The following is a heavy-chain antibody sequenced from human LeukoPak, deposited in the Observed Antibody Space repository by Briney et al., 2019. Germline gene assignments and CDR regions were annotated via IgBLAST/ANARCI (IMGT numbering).Heavy chain of an antibody. CDR2: MNPNSGNT. CDR3: ATEDMTNLHDTFDI. V-gene: IGHV1-8*01. D-gene: IGHD4-11*01. Sequence: ASVKVSCKASGYTFTSYDINWVRQATGQGLEWMGWMNPNSGNTGYAQKFQGRVTMTRNTSISTAYMELSSLRSEDTAVYYCATEDMTNLHDTFDIWGQGTMVTVSS. J-gene: IGHJ3*02. CDR1: GYTFTSYD.